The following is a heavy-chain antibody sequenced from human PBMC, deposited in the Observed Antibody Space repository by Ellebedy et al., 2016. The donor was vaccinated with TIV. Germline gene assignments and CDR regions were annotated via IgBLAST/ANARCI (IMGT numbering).Heavy chain of an antibody. V-gene: IGHV3-23*01. CDR3: AKRLSSGWEFDY. CDR2: VNAGGTAT. J-gene: IGHJ4*02. CDR1: GFTFNNYA. D-gene: IGHD6-19*01. Sequence: PGGSLRLSCAASGFTFNNYAMAWVRQAPGKGLEWVSTVNAGGTATYYADSVKGRFTISRDNSKNTLNLQMTGLRVEDTAVYYCAKRLSSGWEFDYWGQGTLVTVSS.